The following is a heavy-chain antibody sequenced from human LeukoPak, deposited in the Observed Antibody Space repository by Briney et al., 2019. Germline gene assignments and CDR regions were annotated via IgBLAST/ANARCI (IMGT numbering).Heavy chain of an antibody. CDR3: ARDRAAAGRFDP. J-gene: IGHJ5*02. CDR2: IYYSGST. V-gene: IGHV4-59*01. D-gene: IGHD6-13*01. Sequence: SETLCLTCAVSGGSISSYYWSWVRQPPGKGLEWIGDIYYSGSTNYNPSLKSRVTISVDTSKNQFSLKLSSVTAADTAVYYCARDRAAAGRFDPWGQGTLVTVSS. CDR1: GGSISSYY.